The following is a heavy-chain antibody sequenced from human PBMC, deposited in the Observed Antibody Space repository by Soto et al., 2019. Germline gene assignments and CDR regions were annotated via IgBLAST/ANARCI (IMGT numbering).Heavy chain of an antibody. CDR3: GRAHSSSWTWYFDY. Sequence: QVQLVQSGAEVKKPGASVKVSCKASGYTFTTYYMHCVRQAPGQGLVWMGIINPSGGSPTYAQKCLGRVTMTRDTSTGTIYMELSSLRSEDTAVYYCGRAHSSSWTWYFDYCGQGTLLTVSS. V-gene: IGHV1-46*03. CDR1: GYTFTTYY. CDR2: INPSGGSP. D-gene: IGHD6-13*01. J-gene: IGHJ4*02.